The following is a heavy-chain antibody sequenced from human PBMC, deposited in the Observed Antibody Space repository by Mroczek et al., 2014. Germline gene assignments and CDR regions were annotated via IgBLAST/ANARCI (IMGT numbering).Heavy chain of an antibody. V-gene: IGHV4-61*02. CDR2: IYTSGST. Sequence: KESGPGLVKPSQTLSLTCTVSGGSIGSGSYYWSWIRQPAGKGLEWIGRIYTSGSTNYNPSLKSRVTISVDTSKNQFSLKLSSVTAADTAVYYCARGVQGGXTLRPPDYWGQGTLVTVSS. CDR1: GGSIGSGSYY. J-gene: IGHJ4*02. D-gene: IGHD1-26*01. CDR3: ARGVQGGXTLRPPDY.